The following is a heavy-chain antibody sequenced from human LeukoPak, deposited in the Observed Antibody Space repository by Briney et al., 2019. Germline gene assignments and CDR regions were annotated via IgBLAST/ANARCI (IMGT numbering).Heavy chain of an antibody. CDR1: GFTFSNAW. J-gene: IGHJ3*02. CDR3: AKDEGFANYYDSSGHDAFDI. Sequence: GSLRLSCAASGFTFSNAWMSWVRQAPGKGLEWVGRIKRKTDVGTTDYSAPVKGRFTISRDDSENTLYLQMNSLKTEDTAVYYCAKDEGFANYYDSSGHDAFDIWGQGTMVTVSS. D-gene: IGHD3-22*01. CDR2: IKRKTDVGTT. V-gene: IGHV3-15*01.